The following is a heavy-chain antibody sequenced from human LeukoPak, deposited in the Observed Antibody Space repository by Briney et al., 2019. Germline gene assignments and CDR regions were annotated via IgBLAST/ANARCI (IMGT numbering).Heavy chain of an antibody. CDR2: MNPNSGNT. V-gene: IGHV1-8*01. Sequence: ASVKVSCKASGYTFTSYDINWVRQATGQGLEWMGWMNPNSGNTGYAQKFQGRVTMTRNTSISTAYMELSSLRSEDTAVYYCARVSWVTYYYDSSGYFTLGYWGQGTLVTVSS. CDR1: GYTFTSYD. J-gene: IGHJ4*02. CDR3: ARVSWVTYYYDSSGYFTLGY. D-gene: IGHD3-22*01.